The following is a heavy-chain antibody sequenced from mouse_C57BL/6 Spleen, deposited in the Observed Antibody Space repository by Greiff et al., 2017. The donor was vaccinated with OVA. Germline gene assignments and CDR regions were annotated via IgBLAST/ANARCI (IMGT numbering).Heavy chain of an antibody. Sequence: VQLQQSGPELVKPGASVKISCKASGYSFTGYYMNWVKQSPEKSLEWIGEINPSTGGTTYNQKFKAKATLTVDKSSSTAYMLLKSLTSEDSAVYYCARSDDYGSSHPDDWGQGTTLTVAS. J-gene: IGHJ2*01. CDR1: GYSFTGYY. CDR2: INPSTGGT. CDR3: ARSDDYGSSHPDD. D-gene: IGHD1-1*01. V-gene: IGHV1-42*01.